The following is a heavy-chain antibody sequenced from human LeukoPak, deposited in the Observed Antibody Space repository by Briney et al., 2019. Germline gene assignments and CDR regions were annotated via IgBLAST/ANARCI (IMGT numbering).Heavy chain of an antibody. J-gene: IGHJ4*02. V-gene: IGHV4-34*01. Sequence: SETLSLTCAVYGESSFSSYYWSWIRPTPGGDLEWIGEINHSGYTNYNPSLKSRVTLSIDTSKNQFSLRLNSVTAADTAVYYCSRQVVGNDYWGQGTLVTVSS. D-gene: IGHD3-22*01. CDR2: INHSGYT. CDR3: SRQVVGNDY. CDR1: GESSFSSYY.